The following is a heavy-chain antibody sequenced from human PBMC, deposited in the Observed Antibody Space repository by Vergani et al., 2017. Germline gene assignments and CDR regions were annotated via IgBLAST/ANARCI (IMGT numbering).Heavy chain of an antibody. CDR2: ISSSSNYI. D-gene: IGHD6-19*01. Sequence: VELLESGGGLAQPGGSLRVSCSASGFTLSSYSMNWVRQAPGKGLEWVSSISSSSNYIYYADSVKGRFTISRDNAKNSLYLQMNSLRAEDTAVYYCARDTVTGSRYFDYWGQGTLVTVSS. CDR3: ARDTVTGSRYFDY. V-gene: IGHV3-21*01. J-gene: IGHJ4*02. CDR1: GFTLSSYS.